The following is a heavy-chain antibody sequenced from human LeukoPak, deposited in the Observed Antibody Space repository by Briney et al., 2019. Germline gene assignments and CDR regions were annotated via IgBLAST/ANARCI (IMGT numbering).Heavy chain of an antibody. CDR3: AREYDSSGYYYGQYFGY. CDR1: GFTFSTYS. V-gene: IGHV3-21*01. Sequence: PGGSLRLSCAASGFTFSTYSMNWVRQAPGKGLEWVSSISSSSSYIYYADSVKGRFTISRDNAKNSLYLQMNSLRAEDTAVYYCAREYDSSGYYYGQYFGYWGQGTLVTVSS. J-gene: IGHJ4*02. D-gene: IGHD3-22*01. CDR2: ISSSSSYI.